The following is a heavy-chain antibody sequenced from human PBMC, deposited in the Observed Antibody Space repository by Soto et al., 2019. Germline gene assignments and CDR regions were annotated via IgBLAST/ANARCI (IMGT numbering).Heavy chain of an antibody. V-gene: IGHV1-69*13. J-gene: IGHJ6*02. D-gene: IGHD3-10*01. Sequence: GASVKVSCKASGGTFSSYAISWVRQAPGQGLEWMGGIIPIFGTANYAQKFQGRVTITADESTSTAYMELSSLRSEDTAVYYCAGYYYGSGSYYSLSYYYYYGMDVWGQGTTVTVSS. CDR1: GGTFSSYA. CDR2: IIPIFGTA. CDR3: AGYYYGSGSYYSLSYYYYYGMDV.